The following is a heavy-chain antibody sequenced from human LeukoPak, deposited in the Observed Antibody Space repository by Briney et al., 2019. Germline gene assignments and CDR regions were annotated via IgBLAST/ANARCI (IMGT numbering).Heavy chain of an antibody. V-gene: IGHV3-7*01. CDR3: VRDWGYDSSGYWQKYFDT. CDR1: GFTLSSYW. CDR2: IKQDGSGK. J-gene: IGHJ4*02. Sequence: GGSLRLSCAASGFTLSSYWMTWVRQAPGKGLEWVAYIKQDGSGKYYMDSVKGRFTISSDNAKNSLYLQMNSLRAEDTAVYYCVRDWGYDSSGYWQKYFDTWGQGTLVTVSS. D-gene: IGHD3-22*01.